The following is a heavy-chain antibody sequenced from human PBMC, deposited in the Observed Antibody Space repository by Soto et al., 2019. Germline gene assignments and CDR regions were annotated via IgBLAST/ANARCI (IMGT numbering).Heavy chain of an antibody. CDR2: ISGSGGST. CDR1: GFTFSSYA. Sequence: GGSLRLSCAASGFTFSSYAMSWVRQAPGKGLEWVSAISGSGGSTYYADSVKGRFTISRDNSKNTLYLQMNSLRAEDTAVYYCARGGQAANWNYYYYGMDVWGQGTTVTVSS. J-gene: IGHJ6*02. D-gene: IGHD1-20*01. V-gene: IGHV3-23*01. CDR3: ARGGQAANWNYYYYGMDV.